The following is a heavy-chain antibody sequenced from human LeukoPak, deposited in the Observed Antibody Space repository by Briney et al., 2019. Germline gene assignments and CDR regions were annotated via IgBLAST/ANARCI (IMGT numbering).Heavy chain of an antibody. V-gene: IGHV1-69*13. CDR1: RGTFTNYA. Sequence: SVKVSCKASRGTFTNYAISSVRQAPGQGLEWMGGIIPLLGTPNYAQKFQGRVTITADDSTSTAYMELTSLRSEDTAVYYCAEDSSMVTTRAPYYYYYLDVWGQGTTVTVSS. CDR3: AEDSSMVTTRAPYYYYYLDV. J-gene: IGHJ6*02. CDR2: IIPLLGTP. D-gene: IGHD4-17*01.